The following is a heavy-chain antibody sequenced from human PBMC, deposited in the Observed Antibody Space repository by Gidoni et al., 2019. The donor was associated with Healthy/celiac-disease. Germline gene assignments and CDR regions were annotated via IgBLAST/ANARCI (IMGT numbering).Heavy chain of an antibody. CDR1: GFSLSTSGVG. CDR3: AHRRGIAVFDP. CDR2: IYWDDDK. V-gene: IGHV2-5*02. J-gene: IGHJ5*02. Sequence: QITLKESGPTLVKPTQTSTLTCTFSGFSLSTSGVGVGWIRQPPGKALEWLALIYWDDDKRYSPSLKSRLTITKDTSKNQVVLTMPNMDPVDTATYYCAHRRGIAVFDPWGQGTLVTVSS. D-gene: IGHD6-19*01.